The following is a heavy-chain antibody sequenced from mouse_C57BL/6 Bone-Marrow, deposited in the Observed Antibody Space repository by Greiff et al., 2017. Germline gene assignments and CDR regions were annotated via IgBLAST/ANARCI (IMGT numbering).Heavy chain of an antibody. CDR3: ARRGFRSNYDAMDY. Sequence: QVQLQQPGAELVKPGASVKLSCKASGYTFTSYWMHWVKQRPGRGLEWIGRIDPNSGGTKYNEKFKSKATLTVDKPSSTAYMQLSSLTSEDSAVYYCARRGFRSNYDAMDYWSQGTSVTVSS. CDR1: GYTFTSYW. CDR2: IDPNSGGT. V-gene: IGHV1-72*01. D-gene: IGHD2-5*01. J-gene: IGHJ4*01.